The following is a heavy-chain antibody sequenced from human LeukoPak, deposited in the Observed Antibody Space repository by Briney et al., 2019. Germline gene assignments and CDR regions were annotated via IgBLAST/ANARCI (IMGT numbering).Heavy chain of an antibody. V-gene: IGHV3-48*04. Sequence: GGSLRLSCAASGFTFSSYSMNWVRQAPGKGLEWISYITTSGGAKNYADSVKGRFTISRDNAKNSLYLQMNSLRAEETAVYYCARRSCSGGSCRSFFDYWGQGTLVTVSS. J-gene: IGHJ4*02. CDR3: ARRSCSGGSCRSFFDY. CDR2: ITTSGGAK. D-gene: IGHD2-15*01. CDR1: GFTFSSYS.